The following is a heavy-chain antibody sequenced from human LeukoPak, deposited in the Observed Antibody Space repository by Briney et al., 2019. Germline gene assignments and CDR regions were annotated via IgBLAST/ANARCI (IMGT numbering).Heavy chain of an antibody. V-gene: IGHV4-39*07. CDR2: IFYSGST. Sequence: SETLSLTCTVSGGSISTSSYYWGWVRQPPGKGLEWIGNIFYSGSTYYSPSLKSRVTISLDTSRNQFSLKLSSVTAADTAVYYCARGSAYGYVGWGAFDIWGQGTMVTVSS. J-gene: IGHJ3*02. CDR1: GGSISTSSYY. CDR3: ARGSAYGYVGWGAFDI. D-gene: IGHD5-18*01.